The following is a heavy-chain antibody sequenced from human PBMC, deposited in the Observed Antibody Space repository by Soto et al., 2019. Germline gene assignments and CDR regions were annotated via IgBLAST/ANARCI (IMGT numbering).Heavy chain of an antibody. D-gene: IGHD1-26*01. J-gene: IGHJ4*02. V-gene: IGHV1-18*01. Sequence: GASVKVSCKASGYTFTSYGINWVRQAPGQGLEWMGWVSAYNGNTHYEQKLQGRVTLTTDTSTSTAYMELRSLRSDDTAVYFCARGGQWDFLSDYWGQGTLVTVSS. CDR3: ARGGQWDFLSDY. CDR1: GYTFTSYG. CDR2: VSAYNGNT.